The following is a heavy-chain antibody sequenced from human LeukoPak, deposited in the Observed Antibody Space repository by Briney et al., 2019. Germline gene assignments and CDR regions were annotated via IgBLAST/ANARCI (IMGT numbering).Heavy chain of an antibody. D-gene: IGHD1-26*01. J-gene: IGHJ2*01. Sequence: ASVKVSCKASGYTFTNYGINWVRQAPGQGPEWMGWISAYNGNTQIAQKIRGRVTMTTDTSANTAFMELRSLRSDDTAVYYCASSHGSGSYHWYFDLWGRGTLVTVSS. CDR1: GYTFTNYG. V-gene: IGHV1-18*01. CDR2: ISAYNGNT. CDR3: ASSHGSGSYHWYFDL.